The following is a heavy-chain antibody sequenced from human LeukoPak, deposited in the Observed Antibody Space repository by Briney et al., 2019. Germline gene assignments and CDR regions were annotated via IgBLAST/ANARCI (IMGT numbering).Heavy chain of an antibody. J-gene: IGHJ4*02. CDR2: ISGSGGST. D-gene: IGHD1-26*01. CDR1: GFTFSSYA. V-gene: IGHV3-23*01. Sequence: GGSLRLSCAASGFTFSSYAMSWVRQAPGKGLEWVSAISGSGGSTYYADSVKGRFTISRDNSKNTLYLQMNSLRAEDTAVYYCAKGNSGSYFTPFYFDYWGQGTLVTVSS. CDR3: AKGNSGSYFTPFYFDY.